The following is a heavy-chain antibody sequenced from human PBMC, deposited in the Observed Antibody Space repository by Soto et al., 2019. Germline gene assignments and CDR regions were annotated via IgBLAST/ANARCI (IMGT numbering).Heavy chain of an antibody. CDR2: IYYSGST. J-gene: IGHJ3*02. Sequence: SETLSLTCTVSGGSISSYYWSWIRQPPGKGLEWIADIYYSGSTNYSPSLKSRVTISVDTSRNQFSLSLSSVTAADTAVYFCATYVPDKLAVAGTSDAFDMWGQGTMVTVSS. CDR1: GGSISSYY. V-gene: IGHV4-59*01. CDR3: ATYVPDKLAVAGTSDAFDM. D-gene: IGHD6-19*01.